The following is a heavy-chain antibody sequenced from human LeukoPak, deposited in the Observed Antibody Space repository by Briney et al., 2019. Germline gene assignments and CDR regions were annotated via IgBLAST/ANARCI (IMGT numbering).Heavy chain of an antibody. Sequence: GGSLRLSCAASGFTFSSYSMNWVRQAPGKGLEWVSVIYSGGNTYYADSVKGRFSISRDNSKNTLYLQMNSLRVEDTAVYYCAGSRLSAEYFQFWGQGTLVAVSS. CDR3: AGSRLSAEYFQF. CDR1: GFTFSSYS. V-gene: IGHV3-66*01. J-gene: IGHJ1*01. CDR2: IYSGGNT.